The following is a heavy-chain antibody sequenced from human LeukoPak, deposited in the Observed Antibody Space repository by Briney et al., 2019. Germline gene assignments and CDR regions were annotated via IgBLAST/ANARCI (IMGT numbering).Heavy chain of an antibody. Sequence: GGSLRLSCAASGFTVSSNYMSWVRQAPGKGLEWVSVIYSGGSTYYADSVKGRFTISRDNSKNTLYLQMNSLRAEDTAVYYCAKSLVSTIGYCSGGSCYSGDYFDYWGQGTLVTVSS. J-gene: IGHJ4*02. CDR3: AKSLVSTIGYCSGGSCYSGDYFDY. CDR2: IYSGGST. D-gene: IGHD2-15*01. V-gene: IGHV3-66*01. CDR1: GFTVSSNY.